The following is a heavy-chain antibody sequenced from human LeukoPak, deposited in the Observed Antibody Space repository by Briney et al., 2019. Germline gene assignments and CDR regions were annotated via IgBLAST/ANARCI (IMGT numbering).Heavy chain of an antibody. Sequence: PSETLSLTCGVYGGSFSGYYWNWIRQPPGKGLEWIGDINQSGSTNYNPPLKSRVTLSVDTPNNQFALKLSSVTAADTAVYYCARGARPGWGPLLYWGQGTLVTVSS. CDR3: ARGARPGWGPLLY. J-gene: IGHJ4*02. CDR1: GGSFSGYY. CDR2: INQSGST. D-gene: IGHD6-6*01. V-gene: IGHV4-34*01.